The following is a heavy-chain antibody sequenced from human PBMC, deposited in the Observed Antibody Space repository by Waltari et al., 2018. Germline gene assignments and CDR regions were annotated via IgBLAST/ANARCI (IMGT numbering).Heavy chain of an antibody. V-gene: IGHV3-21*03. CDR2: IGGTHSNI. J-gene: IGHJ5*02. CDR1: GFDFSDYD. Sequence: EVRLAESGGGLVKPGGSLRLSCAASGFDFSDYDMNLVRQAPGKGLEWVASIGGTHSNIFYADSVKGRFTVSRDNAKNSLYLQMDNLRAEDSGLYFCTRDLYGSGGDWFDPWGQGTLVTVSS. CDR3: TRDLYGSGGDWFDP. D-gene: IGHD3-10*01.